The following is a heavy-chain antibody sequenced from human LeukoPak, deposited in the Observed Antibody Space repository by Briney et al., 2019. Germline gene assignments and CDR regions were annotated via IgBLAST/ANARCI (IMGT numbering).Heavy chain of an antibody. Sequence: ASVRVSCKASGYTFTSYAMHWVRQAPGQRLEWMGWINAGNGNTKYSQKFQGRVTITRDTSASTAYMELSSLRSEDTAVYYCARVSCSSTSCYSFDYWGQGTLVTVSS. CDR2: INAGNGNT. V-gene: IGHV1-3*01. J-gene: IGHJ4*02. CDR1: GYTFTSYA. D-gene: IGHD2-2*01. CDR3: ARVSCSSTSCYSFDY.